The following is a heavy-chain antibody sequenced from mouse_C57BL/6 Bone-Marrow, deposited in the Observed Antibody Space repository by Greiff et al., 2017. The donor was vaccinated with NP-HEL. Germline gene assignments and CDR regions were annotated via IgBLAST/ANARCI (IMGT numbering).Heavy chain of an antibody. D-gene: IGHD3-2*02. CDR1: GFNIKDDY. J-gene: IGHJ3*01. CDR3: TTDSSGAWFAY. Sequence: VQLKQSGAELVRPGASVKLSCTASGFNIKDDYMHWVKPRPEQGLEWIGWIDPENGDTEYASKFQGKATIPADTSSNTAYLQLSSLTSEDTAVYYCTTDSSGAWFAYWGQGTLVTVSA. V-gene: IGHV14-4*01. CDR2: IDPENGDT.